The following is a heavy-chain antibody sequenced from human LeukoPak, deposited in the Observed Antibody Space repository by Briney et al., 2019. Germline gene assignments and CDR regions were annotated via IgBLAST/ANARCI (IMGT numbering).Heavy chain of an antibody. CDR3: ARWAGVIDF. V-gene: IGHV3-7*01. D-gene: IGHD3-10*01. CDR1: GFTLENYW. Sequence: GSLRLSCTASGFTLENYWMNWVRQAPGKGPEWVANIKQDGSVEHYLDSVKGRFTISRDNAKNSLILQMNSLRDEDTAVHYCARWAGVIDFWGQGTPVTVSS. J-gene: IGHJ4*02. CDR2: IKQDGSVE.